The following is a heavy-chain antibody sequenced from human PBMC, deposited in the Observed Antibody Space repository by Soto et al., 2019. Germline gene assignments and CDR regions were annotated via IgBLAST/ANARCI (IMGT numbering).Heavy chain of an antibody. D-gene: IGHD2-2*01. CDR2: ISHYGNT. Sequence: QVQLQESGPGLVEPSGTLSLTCGVSGGSMRNDDWWSWVRQTAGKGLEWIGEISHYGNTNYNPSLKSRVTMSIDTSKNQFSLKVRSLTAAETAMYYCARNGDCTSGICYVGWFDPWGQGTLVSVSS. CDR3: ARNGDCTSGICYVGWFDP. V-gene: IGHV4-4*02. CDR1: GGSMRNDDW. J-gene: IGHJ5*02.